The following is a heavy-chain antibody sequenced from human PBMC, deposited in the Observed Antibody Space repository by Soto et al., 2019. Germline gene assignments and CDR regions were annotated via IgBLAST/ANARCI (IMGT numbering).Heavy chain of an antibody. CDR1: GGSISRYY. D-gene: IGHD2-21*02. J-gene: IGHJ6*02. Sequence: SETLSLTCTVSGGSISRYYWSWIRQPPGKGLEWIGYMYNTGSTVYNPPFKSRVTISVDTSKNQFSLKLNSVTAADTAVYYCVRDLWGYCGTDCYPLDVWGQGTTVTVS. CDR3: VRDLWGYCGTDCYPLDV. V-gene: IGHV4-59*01. CDR2: MYNTGST.